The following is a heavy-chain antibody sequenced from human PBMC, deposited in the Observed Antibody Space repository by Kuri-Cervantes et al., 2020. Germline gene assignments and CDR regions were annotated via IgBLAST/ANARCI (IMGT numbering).Heavy chain of an antibody. CDR2: ISWNSGSI. D-gene: IGHD6-19*01. CDR3: AKSLAGGWYDF. V-gene: IGHV3-9*01. J-gene: IGHJ4*02. Sequence: GGSLRLSCAASGFTFDDYAMHWVRQAPGKGLEWFSGISWNSGSIGYADSVKGRFTISRDNSKNTLYLQMDSLGADDTAVYYCAKSLAGGWYDFWGQGTPVTVSS. CDR1: GFTFDDYA.